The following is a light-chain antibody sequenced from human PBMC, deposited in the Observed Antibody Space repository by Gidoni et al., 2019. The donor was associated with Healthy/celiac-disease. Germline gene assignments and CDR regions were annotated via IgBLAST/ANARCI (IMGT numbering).Light chain of an antibody. V-gene: IGKV3D-20*01. CDR1: RSVSRCY. CDR3: QQYGSSPLT. J-gene: IGKJ4*01. CDR2: DAS. Sequence: EIVLTHSPATLSFSPGERATLSCGASRSVSRCYLARYQQKPGLAPRLLIFDASSRATGIPDRFSGSGSGTDFTLTISRLEPEDFAVYYCQQYGSSPLTFGGGTKVEIK.